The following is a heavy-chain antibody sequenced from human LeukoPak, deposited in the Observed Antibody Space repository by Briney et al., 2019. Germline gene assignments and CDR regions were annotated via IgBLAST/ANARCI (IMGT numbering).Heavy chain of an antibody. Sequence: PSETLSLTCTVSGGSISGYYWSWIRQPPGKGLEWIAYIYYSGSTTYNSSLKSRVTVSLDTSKNQFSLKLSSVTAADTAVYYRARRGVAAIFDPWGQGTRVTVSS. CDR2: IYYSGST. D-gene: IGHD1-26*01. V-gene: IGHV4-59*08. J-gene: IGHJ5*02. CDR3: ARRGVAAIFDP. CDR1: GGSISGYY.